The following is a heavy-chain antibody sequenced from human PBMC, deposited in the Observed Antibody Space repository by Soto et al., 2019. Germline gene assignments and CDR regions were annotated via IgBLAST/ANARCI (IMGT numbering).Heavy chain of an antibody. CDR3: ARQEQLVGVPYYYYGMDV. CDR1: GYSFTSYW. D-gene: IGHD6-6*01. Sequence: GESLKISCKGSGYSFTSYWIGWVRQMPGKGLEWMGIIYPGDSDTRYSPSFQGQVTISADKSISTAYLQWSSLKASDTAMYYCARQEQLVGVPYYYYGMDVWGQGTTVTVSS. J-gene: IGHJ6*02. V-gene: IGHV5-51*01. CDR2: IYPGDSDT.